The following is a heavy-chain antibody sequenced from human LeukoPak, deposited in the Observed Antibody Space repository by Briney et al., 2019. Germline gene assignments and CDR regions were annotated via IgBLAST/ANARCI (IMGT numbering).Heavy chain of an antibody. V-gene: IGHV3-30*04. CDR1: GFTFSSYA. CDR2: ISYDGSNK. J-gene: IGHJ4*02. CDR3: AKAHYYYGSGSQYYFDY. D-gene: IGHD3-10*01. Sequence: GGSLRLSCAASGFTFSSYAMHWVRQAPGKGLEWVAVISYDGSNKYYADSVKGRFTISRDNSKNSLYLQMNSLRTEDTALYYCAKAHYYYGSGSQYYFDYWGQGTLVTVSS.